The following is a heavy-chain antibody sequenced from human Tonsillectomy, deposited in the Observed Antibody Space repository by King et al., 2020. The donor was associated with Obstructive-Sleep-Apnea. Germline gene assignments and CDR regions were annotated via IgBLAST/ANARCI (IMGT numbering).Heavy chain of an antibody. V-gene: IGHV3-30*18. Sequence: VQLVESGGGVVQPGRSLRLSCAASGFTFSSYGMHWVRQAPGKGLEWVAVISYDGSNKYYADSVKGRFTISRDNSKNTLYLQMNSLRAEDTAVYYCAKDSGRGYFDYWGQGTLVTVSS. CDR2: ISYDGSNK. D-gene: IGHD3-10*01. J-gene: IGHJ4*02. CDR3: AKDSGRGYFDY. CDR1: GFTFSSYG.